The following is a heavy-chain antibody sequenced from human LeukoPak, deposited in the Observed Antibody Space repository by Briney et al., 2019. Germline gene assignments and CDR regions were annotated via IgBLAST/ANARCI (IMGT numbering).Heavy chain of an antibody. Sequence: GGSLRLSCAVSGFTFSSYWMHWVRQGPGKGLAWVSRITSDGSATDYADSVKGRFTISRDNAKNTLYLHMDSLRVEDTAVYYCARDASPGYFDLWGRGTLVTVSS. J-gene: IGHJ2*01. CDR3: ARDASPGYFDL. CDR1: GFTFSSYW. D-gene: IGHD2-15*01. CDR2: ITSDGSAT. V-gene: IGHV3-74*01.